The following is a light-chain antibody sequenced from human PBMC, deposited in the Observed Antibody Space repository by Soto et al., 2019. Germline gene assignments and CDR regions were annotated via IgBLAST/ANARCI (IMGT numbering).Light chain of an antibody. CDR1: QSVTSN. CDR2: DAS. CDR3: QQRSNGLT. J-gene: IGKJ4*01. V-gene: IGKV3-11*01. Sequence: EIVLPQSPGTLSLSPGERATLSCRASQSVTSNNLAWYQQKPGQAPRLLIYDASNRATGIPARFSGSGSGTDFILIISGLEPEDSAVYYCQQRSNGLTFGGGTKVDIK.